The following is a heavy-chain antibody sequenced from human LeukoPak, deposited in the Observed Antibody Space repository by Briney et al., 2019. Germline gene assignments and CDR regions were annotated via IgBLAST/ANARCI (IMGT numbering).Heavy chain of an antibody. V-gene: IGHV4-30-4*01. CDR1: GGSISSGDYY. D-gene: IGHD6-13*01. CDR3: ARVIQQLVLSANPSGYYFDY. CDR2: IYYSGST. J-gene: IGHJ4*02. Sequence: SETLSLTCTVSGGSISSGDYYWSWIRQPPGKGLEWIGYIYYSGSTYYNPSLKSRVTISVDTSKNQFSLKLSSVTAADTAVYYCARVIQQLVLSANPSGYYFDYWGQGTLVTVSS.